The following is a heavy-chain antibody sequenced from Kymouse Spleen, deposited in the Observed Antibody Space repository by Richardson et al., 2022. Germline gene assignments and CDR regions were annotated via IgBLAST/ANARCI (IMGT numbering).Heavy chain of an antibody. CDR3: ARSTYYYGSGSLFDY. Sequence: QVQLQESGPGLVKPSETLSLTCTVSGGSISSYYWSWIRQPPGKGLEWIGYIYYSGSTNYNPSLKSRVTISVDTSKNQFSLKLSSVTAADTAVYYCARSTYYYGSGSLFDYWGQGTLVTVSS. CDR2: IYYSGST. D-gene: IGHD3-10*01. V-gene: IGHV4-59*01. J-gene: IGHJ4*02. CDR1: GGSISSYY.